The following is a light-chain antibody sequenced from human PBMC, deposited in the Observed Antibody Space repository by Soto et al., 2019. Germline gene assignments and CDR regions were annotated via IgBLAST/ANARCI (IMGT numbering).Light chain of an antibody. CDR2: KAS. CDR3: QQYNNYLT. CDR1: QSVRSW. V-gene: IGKV1-5*03. J-gene: IGKJ2*01. Sequence: DIQMTQSPSTLSASVGDRVTITCRASQSVRSWLAWYQHKPGKAPKLLIYKASTLKSGVPPRFSGSGSGTEFPLTISSLQPDDFATYYCQQYNNYLTFGQGTKLEIK.